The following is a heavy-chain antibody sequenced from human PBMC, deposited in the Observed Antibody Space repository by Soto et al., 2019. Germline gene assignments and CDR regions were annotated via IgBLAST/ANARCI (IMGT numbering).Heavy chain of an antibody. CDR3: GRGRGYSNAWGSYYSGMDV. J-gene: IGHJ6*02. CDR1: GFSLSSSGVG. D-gene: IGHD6-19*01. Sequence: SGPTLVNPTQTLTLTCTFSGFSLSSSGVGVGWIRQPPGKGLEWMGKINHNGSTNYSPSLKSRLTISVDTSKNQFSLKLISVTAADTAVYFCGRGRGYSNAWGSYYSGMDVWGQGTTVTVSS. CDR2: INHNGST. V-gene: IGHV4-39*07.